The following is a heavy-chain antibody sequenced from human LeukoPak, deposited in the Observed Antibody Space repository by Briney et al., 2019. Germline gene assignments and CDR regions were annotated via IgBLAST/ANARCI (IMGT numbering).Heavy chain of an antibody. J-gene: IGHJ5*02. Sequence: SVKVPCKASGGTFSSYTISWVRQAPGQGLEWMGRIIPILGIANYAQKFQGRVTITADKSTSTAYMELSSLRSEDTAVYYCARDGGYYGSGRDPQGWFDPWGQGTLVTVSS. CDR2: IIPILGIA. D-gene: IGHD3-10*01. V-gene: IGHV1-69*04. CDR1: GGTFSSYT. CDR3: ARDGGYYGSGRDPQGWFDP.